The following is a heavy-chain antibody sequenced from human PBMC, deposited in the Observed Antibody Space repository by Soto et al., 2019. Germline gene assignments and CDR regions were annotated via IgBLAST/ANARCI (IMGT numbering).Heavy chain of an antibody. Sequence: GGSLILSFASSGFTFSSYAMSWVRQAPGKGLEWVSAISGSGGSTYYAESVKGRFTISRDNSKNTLYLQMNSLRAEDTAVYYCAKDGGYSSSPFDYWGQGTLVTVS. CDR1: GFTFSSYA. CDR3: AKDGGYSSSPFDY. CDR2: ISGSGGST. J-gene: IGHJ4*02. D-gene: IGHD6-13*01. V-gene: IGHV3-23*01.